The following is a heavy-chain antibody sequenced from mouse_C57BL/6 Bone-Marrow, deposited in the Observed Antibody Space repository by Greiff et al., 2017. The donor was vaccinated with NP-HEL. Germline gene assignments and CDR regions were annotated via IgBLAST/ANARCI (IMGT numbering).Heavy chain of an antibody. CDR3: ARDDGSSYGPGFAY. Sequence: EVQLVESGGGLVKPGGSLKLSCAASGFTFSSYAMSWVRQTPEKRLEWVATISDGGSYTYYPDNVKGRCTISRDNAKNNLYLQMSHLKSEDTAMYYCARDDGSSYGPGFAYWGQGTLVTVSA. D-gene: IGHD1-1*01. V-gene: IGHV5-4*01. CDR2: ISDGGSYT. J-gene: IGHJ3*01. CDR1: GFTFSSYA.